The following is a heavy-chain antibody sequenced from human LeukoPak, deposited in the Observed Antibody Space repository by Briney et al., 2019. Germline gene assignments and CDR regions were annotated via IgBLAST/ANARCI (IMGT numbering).Heavy chain of an antibody. V-gene: IGHV4-39*07. CDR2: IFYSGST. J-gene: IGHJ4*02. D-gene: IGHD3-10*01. CDR1: GGSISSSSYY. CDR3: ARPYYYGSGSYYGFGY. Sequence: SETLSLTCTVSGGSISSSSYYWGWIRQPPGKGLEWIGNIFYSGSTYYSPSLKSRVTISLDTSKNQFSLKLSSVTAADTAVYYCARPYYYGSGSYYGFGYWGQGTLVTVSS.